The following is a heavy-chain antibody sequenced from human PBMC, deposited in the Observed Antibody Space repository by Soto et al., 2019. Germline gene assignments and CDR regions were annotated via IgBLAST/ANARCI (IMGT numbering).Heavy chain of an antibody. CDR2: IRSKANSYAT. D-gene: IGHD2-2*01. CDR3: TRRGRDCSSTSCFG. Sequence: GGSLRLSCAASGFTFSGSAMHWVRQASGKGLEWVGRIRSKANSYATAYAASVKGRFTISRDDSKNTAYLQMNSLKTEDTAVYYCTRRGRDCSSTSCFGWGQGTLVTVSS. CDR1: GFTFSGSA. J-gene: IGHJ4*02. V-gene: IGHV3-73*01.